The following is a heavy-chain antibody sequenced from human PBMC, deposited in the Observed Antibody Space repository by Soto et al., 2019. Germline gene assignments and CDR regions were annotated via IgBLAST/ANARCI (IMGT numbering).Heavy chain of an antibody. CDR3: ARRNSGRWFDP. J-gene: IGHJ5*02. D-gene: IGHD3-10*01. CDR2: IYYSGST. V-gene: IGHV4-31*03. Sequence: LSLTCTVSGGSISSGGYYWSWIRQHPGKGLEWIGYIYYSGSTYYNPSLKSRVTISVDTSKNQFSLKLSSVTAADTAVYYCARRNSGRWFDPWGQGTLVTVSS. CDR1: GGSISSGGYY.